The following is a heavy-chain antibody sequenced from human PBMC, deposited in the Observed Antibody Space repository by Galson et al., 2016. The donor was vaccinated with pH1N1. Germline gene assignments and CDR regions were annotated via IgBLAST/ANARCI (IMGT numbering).Heavy chain of an antibody. D-gene: IGHD2-21*01. CDR3: ARGLLSGFDP. CDR1: GYKFTTYW. J-gene: IGHJ5*02. CDR2: IYPDDSDT. Sequence: QSGAEVKKPGESLKISCEVFGYKFTTYWIGWVRQMPGKGLEWMGLIYPDDSDTRYNPAFQGQVTISVDKSINTAYLQWNSLKASDTAIYYCARGLLSGFDPWGQGTLVTVSS. V-gene: IGHV5-51*03.